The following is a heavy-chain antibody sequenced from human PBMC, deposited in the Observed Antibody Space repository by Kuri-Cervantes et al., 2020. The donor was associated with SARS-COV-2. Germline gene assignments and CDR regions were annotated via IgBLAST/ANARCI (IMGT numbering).Heavy chain of an antibody. Sequence: GESLKISCAVSGELFSGYYWTWIRQSPGKGLEWVSYISSSGSTIYYADSVKGRFTISRDNAKNSLYLQMNSLRAEDTALYYCARGGHAQGSGRPLDYWGQGTLVTVSS. V-gene: IGHV3-11*01. CDR2: ISSSGSTI. D-gene: IGHD3-10*01. CDR3: ARGGHAQGSGRPLDY. CDR1: GELFSGYY. J-gene: IGHJ4*02.